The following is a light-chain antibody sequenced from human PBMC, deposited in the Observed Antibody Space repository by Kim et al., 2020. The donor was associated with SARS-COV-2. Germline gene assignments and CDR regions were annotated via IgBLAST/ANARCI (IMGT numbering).Light chain of an antibody. J-gene: IGKJ4*01. CDR2: DAS. Sequence: SPVERATLSCRASPSVSNYVAWYQQRPRQAPRLLIYDASNRATGIPARFSGSGSGTDFTLTISSLEPEDFAVYYCQQRNNWPPVTFGGGTKVDIK. CDR3: QQRNNWPPVT. CDR1: PSVSNY. V-gene: IGKV3-11*01.